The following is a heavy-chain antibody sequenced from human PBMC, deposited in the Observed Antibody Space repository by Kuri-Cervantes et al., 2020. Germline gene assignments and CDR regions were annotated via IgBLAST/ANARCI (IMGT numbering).Heavy chain of an antibody. V-gene: IGHV3-9*01. CDR2: ITWDSGTI. CDR1: GFTFDDYP. Sequence: SLKISCAASGFTFDDYPMHWVRQAPGKGLEWVSGITWDSGTIDYADSVKGRFTISRDNAKNSLYLQMNSLRTEDTAFYYCAKALGSVRRGYYFDYWGQGALVTVSS. D-gene: IGHD6-19*01. CDR3: AKALGSVRRGYYFDY. J-gene: IGHJ4*02.